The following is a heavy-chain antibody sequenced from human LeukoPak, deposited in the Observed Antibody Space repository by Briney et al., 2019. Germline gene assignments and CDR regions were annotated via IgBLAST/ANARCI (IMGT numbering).Heavy chain of an antibody. CDR1: GYTFTGYY. CDR3: AGGDGLGMGNY. Sequence: GASVKVSCKASGYTFTGYYIHWVRRAPGQGLEWMGRINPNSGGTKYAQKFQGRVTMTRDTSISSAYMELSRLRFDDTAVYFCAGGDGLGMGNYWGQGTLVTVSS. D-gene: IGHD7-27*01. J-gene: IGHJ4*02. CDR2: INPNSGGT. V-gene: IGHV1-2*06.